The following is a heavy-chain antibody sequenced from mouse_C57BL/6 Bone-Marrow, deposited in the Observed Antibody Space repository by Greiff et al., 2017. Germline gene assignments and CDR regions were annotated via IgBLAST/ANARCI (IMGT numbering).Heavy chain of an antibody. CDR3: ARSVGNHWYCDV. CDR1: GYTFTDYY. CDR2: INPNNGGT. D-gene: IGHD2-1*01. J-gene: IGHJ1*03. V-gene: IGHV1-26*01. Sequence: VQLKQSGPELVKPGASVKISCKASGYTFTDYYMNWVKQSHGKSLEWIGDINPNNGGTSYNEKFKGKATLTVDKSSSTAYMELRSRTFEDSAVDYCARSVGNHWYCDVWGTGTTVTVSS.